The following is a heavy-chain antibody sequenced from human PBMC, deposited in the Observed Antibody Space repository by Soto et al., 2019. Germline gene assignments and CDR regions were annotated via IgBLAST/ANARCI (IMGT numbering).Heavy chain of an antibody. Sequence: SETLSLTCSVSGGAISTYYWSWIRQFPGQGLEWIGYIYHSGSSQYNPSLTSRVTISVDTSKNQLSLRLSSVTAADTAVYYCARSYGSGSYYDYYYGMDVWGQGTTVTV. D-gene: IGHD3-10*01. CDR1: GGAISTYY. J-gene: IGHJ6*02. CDR2: IYHSGSS. CDR3: ARSYGSGSYYDYYYGMDV. V-gene: IGHV4-59*01.